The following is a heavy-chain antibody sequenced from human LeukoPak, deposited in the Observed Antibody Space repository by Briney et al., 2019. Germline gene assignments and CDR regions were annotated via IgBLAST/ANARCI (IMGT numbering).Heavy chain of an antibody. V-gene: IGHV4-59*01. J-gene: IGHJ4*02. CDR3: AREAILTGASFDY. D-gene: IGHD3-9*01. CDR2: IYYRGST. CDR1: GGSISSYY. Sequence: SETLSLTCTVSGGSISSYYWGWIRQPPGKGLEWIGYIYYRGSTNYNPSLKSRVTISVDTSKNQFSLKLSSVTAADTAVYYCAREAILTGASFDYWGQGTLVTVSS.